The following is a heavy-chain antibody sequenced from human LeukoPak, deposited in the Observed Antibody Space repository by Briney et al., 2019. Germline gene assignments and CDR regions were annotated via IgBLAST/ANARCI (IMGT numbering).Heavy chain of an antibody. J-gene: IGHJ5*02. D-gene: IGHD3-22*01. CDR1: GFTFSDYY. Sequence: GGSLRLSCAASGFTFSDYYMSWIRQAPGKGLEWVSYISSSGSTIYYADSVKGRFTISRDNAKNSLYLQMNSLRVEDTAVYYCARVSYYYDSSGYYWFDPWGQGTLVTVSS. CDR2: ISSSGSTI. CDR3: ARVSYYYDSSGYYWFDP. V-gene: IGHV3-11*04.